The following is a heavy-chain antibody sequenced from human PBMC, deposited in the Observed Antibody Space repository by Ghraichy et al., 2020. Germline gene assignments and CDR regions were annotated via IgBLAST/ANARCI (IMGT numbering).Heavy chain of an antibody. V-gene: IGHV3-23*01. CDR1: TLTVRNYA. J-gene: IGHJ4*02. CDR2: ISDFGSDT. D-gene: IGHD6-13*01. Sequence: GGSLRLSCTASTLTVRNYAMTWVRQAPGTGLEWVATISDFGSDTYYSDSVKGRFTISRDNSKNTLFLQMNSLRVEDTAVYFCAKLDPPHTSSYFDNWGPGTRVTVSS. CDR3: AKLDPPHTSSYFDN.